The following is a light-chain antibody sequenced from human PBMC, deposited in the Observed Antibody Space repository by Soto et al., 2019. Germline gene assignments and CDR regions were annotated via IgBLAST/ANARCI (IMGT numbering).Light chain of an antibody. CDR1: QSVSSY. V-gene: IGKV3-15*01. CDR3: QQYNNWPPLT. Sequence: EIVLTQSPATLSLSPGERATLSCRASQSVSSYLAWYQQKLGQAPRLLIYDASTRATGIPARFSARGSETEFTLTISSLQSEDFAVYYCQQYNNWPPLTFGGGTKVEIK. J-gene: IGKJ4*01. CDR2: DAS.